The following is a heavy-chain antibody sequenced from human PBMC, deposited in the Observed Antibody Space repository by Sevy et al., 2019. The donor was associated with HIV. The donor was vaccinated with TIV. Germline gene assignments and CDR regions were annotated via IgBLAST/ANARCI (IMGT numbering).Heavy chain of an antibody. CDR3: AKYAGDFPHFDY. Sequence: GGSLRLSCAASGFTFRTFAMSWVRQAPGKGLQWVSSISDTRTSTYYADSVEGRFTISRDNSKKTLYLQMNSLRAEDTALYYCAKYAGDFPHFDYWGQGTLVTVSS. V-gene: IGHV3-23*01. CDR2: ISDTRTST. D-gene: IGHD7-27*01. J-gene: IGHJ4*02. CDR1: GFTFRTFA.